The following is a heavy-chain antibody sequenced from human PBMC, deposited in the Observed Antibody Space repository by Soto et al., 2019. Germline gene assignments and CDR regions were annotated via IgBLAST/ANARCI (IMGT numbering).Heavy chain of an antibody. CDR2: IWYDGSNK. CDR3: ASMGVVVAATKTYYYGMDV. V-gene: IGHV3-33*01. D-gene: IGHD2-15*01. J-gene: IGHJ6*02. Sequence: PGGSLSLSCAASGFTFSSYGMHWVRQAPGKGLEWVAVIWYDGSNKYYADSVKGRFTISRDNSKNTLYLQMNSLRAEDTAVYYCASMGVVVAATKTYYYGMDVWGQGTTVTVSS. CDR1: GFTFSSYG.